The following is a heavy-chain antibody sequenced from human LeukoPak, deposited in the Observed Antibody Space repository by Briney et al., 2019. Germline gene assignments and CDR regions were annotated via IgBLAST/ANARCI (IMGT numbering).Heavy chain of an antibody. V-gene: IGHV3-30*18. CDR3: AKQLGYCSDGSCYFPY. J-gene: IGHJ4*02. CDR2: ISYDGSNK. Sequence: PGGSLRLSCAASGFTFSSYGMHWVRQAPGKGLEWVAVISYDGSNKYYADSVKGRFTISRGNSKNTLYLQMNSLRAEDTAVYYCAKQLGYCSDGSCYFPYWGQGTLVTVSS. CDR1: GFTFSSYG. D-gene: IGHD2-15*01.